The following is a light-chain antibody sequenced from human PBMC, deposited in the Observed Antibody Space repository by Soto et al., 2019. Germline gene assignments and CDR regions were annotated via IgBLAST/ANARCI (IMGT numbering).Light chain of an antibody. Sequence: EIVMTQSPATLSVSAGGRATLSCRASQSISGTLAWYQQKPGQAPRLLIYGASTRATSFPARFSGSGSGTDFTLAISSLQSEDFAVYYCQQYNNWPWTLGQGTKVDIK. V-gene: IGKV3-15*01. CDR3: QQYNNWPWT. CDR1: QSISGT. CDR2: GAS. J-gene: IGKJ1*01.